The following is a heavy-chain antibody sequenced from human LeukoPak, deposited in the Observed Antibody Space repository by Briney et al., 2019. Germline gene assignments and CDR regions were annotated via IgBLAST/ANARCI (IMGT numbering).Heavy chain of an antibody. Sequence: ASVKVSCKASGGTFSSYAISWVRQAPGQGLEWMGGIIPIFGTANYAQKFQGRVTITTDESTSTAYMELSRRRSEDTAVYYCARVDGSGWSSYWGQGSLVTVPS. V-gene: IGHV1-69*05. CDR3: ARVDGSGWSSY. CDR1: GGTFSSYA. D-gene: IGHD6-19*01. CDR2: IIPIFGTA. J-gene: IGHJ1*01.